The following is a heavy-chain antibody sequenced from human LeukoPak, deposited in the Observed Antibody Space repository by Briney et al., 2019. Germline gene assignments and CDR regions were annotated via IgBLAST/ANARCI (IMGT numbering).Heavy chain of an antibody. CDR1: GGSISSYY. Sequence: SETLSLTCTVSGGSISSYYWSWIRQPPGKGLEWIGYSFYGANTNYNPSLKSRVTISVDTSKNQFSLKLTSVTAADTAFYYCARHPARGQQGYAFDIWGQGTMVTVSS. J-gene: IGHJ3*02. V-gene: IGHV4-59*08. CDR3: ARHPARGQQGYAFDI. D-gene: IGHD6-13*01. CDR2: SFYGANT.